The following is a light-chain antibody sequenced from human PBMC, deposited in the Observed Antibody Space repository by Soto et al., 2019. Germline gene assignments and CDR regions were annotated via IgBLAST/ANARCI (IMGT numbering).Light chain of an antibody. V-gene: IGLV1-40*01. Sequence: QSALTQPPSVSGAPGQRVTISCTGSSSNIGAGYDVHWYQQLPGTAPKLLIYGNSNRPSGVPDRFSGSKSGTSASLAITGLQAEDEADYYCGSYTASTSFVIFGGGTQLTVL. J-gene: IGLJ2*01. CDR2: GNS. CDR1: SSNIGAGYD. CDR3: GSYTASTSFVI.